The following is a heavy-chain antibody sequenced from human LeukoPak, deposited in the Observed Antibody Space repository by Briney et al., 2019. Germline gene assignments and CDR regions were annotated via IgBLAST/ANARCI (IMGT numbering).Heavy chain of an antibody. CDR3: AKATTVTPSGGYMDV. V-gene: IGHV3-23*01. J-gene: IGHJ6*03. CDR2: ISGSGGST. D-gene: IGHD4-17*01. CDR1: GFTFTDYY. Sequence: GGSLRLSCAASGFTFTDYYMSWVRQAPGKGLEWVSAISGSGGSTYYADSVKGRFTISRDNSKNTLYLQMYSLRAEDTAVYYCAKATTVTPSGGYMDVWGKGTTVTISS.